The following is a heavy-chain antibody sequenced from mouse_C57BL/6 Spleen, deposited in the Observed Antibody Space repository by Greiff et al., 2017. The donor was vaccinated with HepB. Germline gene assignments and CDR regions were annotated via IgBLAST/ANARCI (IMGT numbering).Heavy chain of an antibody. Sequence: EVHLVESGGGLVKPGGSLKLSCAASGFTFSDYGMHWVRQAPEKGLEWVAYISSGSSTIYYADTVKGRFTISRDNAKNTLFLQMTSLRSEDTAMYYCARHYSNYEGWYFDVWGTGTTVTVSS. CDR2: ISSGSSTI. J-gene: IGHJ1*03. CDR1: GFTFSDYG. V-gene: IGHV5-17*01. D-gene: IGHD2-5*01. CDR3: ARHYSNYEGWYFDV.